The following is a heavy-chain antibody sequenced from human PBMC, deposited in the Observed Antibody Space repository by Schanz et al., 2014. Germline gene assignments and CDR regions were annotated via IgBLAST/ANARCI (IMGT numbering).Heavy chain of an antibody. CDR3: ARDTTWRRDL. CDR1: RHSFSSSNW. Sequence: QVQLQESGPGLVKPPQTLSLTCVVSRHSFSSSNWWGWIRQPPGKGREWIGYIYYSGNVYCNSSLKRRVTVSVDTTKTLFSLTLTSLTAADTAVYYCARDTTWRRDLWGRGTLVTVSS. J-gene: IGHJ2*01. D-gene: IGHD5-12*01. CDR2: IYYSGNV. V-gene: IGHV4-28*02.